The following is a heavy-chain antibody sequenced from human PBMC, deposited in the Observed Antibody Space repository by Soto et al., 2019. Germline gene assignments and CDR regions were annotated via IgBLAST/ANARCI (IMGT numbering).Heavy chain of an antibody. V-gene: IGHV4-59*08. D-gene: IGHD4-17*01. Sequence: SETLSLTCTVSGGSIISYYWSWIRQPPGKGLEWIGYIYYSGSTNYNPSLKSRVTISVDTSKNQFSLKLSSVTAADTAVYYCARHERGYGEAKFDYWGQGTLVTVSS. CDR2: IYYSGST. CDR1: GGSIISYY. CDR3: ARHERGYGEAKFDY. J-gene: IGHJ4*02.